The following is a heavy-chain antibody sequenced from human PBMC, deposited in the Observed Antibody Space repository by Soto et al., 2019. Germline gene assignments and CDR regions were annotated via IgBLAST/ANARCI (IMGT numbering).Heavy chain of an antibody. J-gene: IGHJ6*02. V-gene: IGHV1-46*01. D-gene: IGHD2-2*02. CDR1: GYTFTSYY. CDR2: INPSGGST. CDR3: ARDSVVVPAAIRVYYYYGMDV. Sequence: ASVKVSCKASGYTFTSYYMHWVRQAPGQGLEWMGIINPSGGSTSYAQKFQGRVTMTRDTSTSTVYMELSSLRSEATAVYYCARDSVVVPAAIRVYYYYGMDVLGQGTTGTVSS.